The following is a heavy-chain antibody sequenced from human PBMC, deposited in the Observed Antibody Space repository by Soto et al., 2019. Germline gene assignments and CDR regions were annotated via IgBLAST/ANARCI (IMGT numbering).Heavy chain of an antibody. CDR2: INGASGTT. CDR3: ARSPPPLAWYDT. D-gene: IGHD1-1*01. Sequence: QVQLLQSGAEVKKPGASVKVSCKASGFTLSRYAIHWVRQAPGQRPEVLGWINGASGTTRFSPKFQDRINMTTDTSATTTFMELSSLRSEDTAVYYCARSPPPLAWYDTWGQGTLVSVSS. CDR1: GFTLSRYA. J-gene: IGHJ5*02. V-gene: IGHV1-3*01.